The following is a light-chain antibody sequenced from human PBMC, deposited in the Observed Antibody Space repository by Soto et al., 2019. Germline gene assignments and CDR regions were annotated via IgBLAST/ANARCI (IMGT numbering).Light chain of an antibody. J-gene: IGLJ3*02. CDR2: GNS. Sequence: QSVLTQPPSASGTPGQRVTISCSGSFSNIGAGYDVHWYQQLPGTAPKLLIYGNSNRPSGVPDRFSGSKSGTSASLAITGLQAEDEADYYCQSYDSSLSGWVFGGGTQLTVL. CDR1: FSNIGAGYD. V-gene: IGLV1-40*01. CDR3: QSYDSSLSGWV.